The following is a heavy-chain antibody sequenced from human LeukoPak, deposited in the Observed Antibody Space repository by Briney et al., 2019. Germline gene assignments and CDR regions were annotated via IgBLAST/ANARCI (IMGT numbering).Heavy chain of an antibody. D-gene: IGHD2-21*02. J-gene: IGHJ4*02. CDR2: IKQDGSEK. Sequence: GGSLRLSCAASGFTLSTYYMSWVRQAPGQGLEWVANIKQDGSEKSYVISVEGRFTISRDNAKNSLYLQMNGLRAEDTAIYYCARDQHCCGDCYPLDYWGQGTLVTVSS. V-gene: IGHV3-7*01. CDR3: ARDQHCCGDCYPLDY. CDR1: GFTLSTYY.